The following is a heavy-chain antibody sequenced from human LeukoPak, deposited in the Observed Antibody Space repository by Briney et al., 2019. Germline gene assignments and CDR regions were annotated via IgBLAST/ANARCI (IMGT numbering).Heavy chain of an antibody. V-gene: IGHV1-69*13. Sequence: SVEVSCKASGGTFSSYAISWVRQAPGQGLEWMGGIIPIFGTANYAQKFQGRVTITADESTSTAYMELSSLRSEDTAVYYCASPLGGFDWFDPWGQGTLVTVSS. CDR3: ASPLGGFDWFDP. D-gene: IGHD3-16*01. CDR1: GGTFSSYA. J-gene: IGHJ5*02. CDR2: IIPIFGTA.